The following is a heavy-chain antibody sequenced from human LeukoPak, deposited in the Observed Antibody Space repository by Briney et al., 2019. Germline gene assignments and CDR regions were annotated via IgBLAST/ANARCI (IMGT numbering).Heavy chain of an antibody. Sequence: PGGSLRLSCAASGFTFSNAWMSWVRQAPGRGLEWVGRIKSKTDGGTTDYAAPVKGRFTISRDDSKNTLYLQMNSLKTEDTAVYYCTTAIVGATGFDYWGQGTLVTVSS. CDR2: IKSKTDGGTT. CDR1: GFTFSNAW. J-gene: IGHJ4*02. V-gene: IGHV3-15*01. CDR3: TTAIVGATGFDY. D-gene: IGHD1-26*01.